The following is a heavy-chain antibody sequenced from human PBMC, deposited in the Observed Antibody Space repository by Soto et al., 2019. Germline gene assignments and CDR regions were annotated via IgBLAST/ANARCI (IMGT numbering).Heavy chain of an antibody. J-gene: IGHJ4*02. D-gene: IGHD1-20*01. CDR2: IIPIFGTA. CDR1: GGTFSSYA. V-gene: IGHV1-69*13. Sequence: SVKVSCKASGGTFSSYAISWVRQAPGQGLEWMGGIIPIFGTANYAQKFQGRVTITADESTSTAYMELSSLRSEDTAVYYCARGRGRITGDYFDYWGQGTLVTVSS. CDR3: ARGRGRITGDYFDY.